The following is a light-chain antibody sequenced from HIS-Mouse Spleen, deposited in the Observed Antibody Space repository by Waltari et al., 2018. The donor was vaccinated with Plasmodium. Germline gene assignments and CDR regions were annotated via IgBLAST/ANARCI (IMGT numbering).Light chain of an antibody. CDR3: QQSYSTWT. CDR1: QSISSY. CDR2: AAS. J-gene: IGKJ1*01. V-gene: IGKV1-39*01. Sequence: DIQMTQSPSSLSASVGDRVNITCRASQSISSYLNWYQQKPGKAPKLLIYAASSLQSGVPSRFSGGGSGTDFTLTISSLQPEDFATYYCQQSYSTWTFGQGTKVEIK.